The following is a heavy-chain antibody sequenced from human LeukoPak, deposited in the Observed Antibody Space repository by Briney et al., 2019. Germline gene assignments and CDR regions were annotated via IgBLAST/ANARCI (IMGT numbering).Heavy chain of an antibody. CDR2: IYYSGST. CDR3: ARFTGYSSGWSLYYFDH. V-gene: IGHV4-59*08. Sequence: SETLPLTCTVSGGSTNNYHWSWIRQPPGKGLEWIGYIYYSGSTNYNPSLKSRVTISVDTSKNHFSLKLSSVTAADTAVYYCARFTGYSSGWSLYYFDHWGQGTLVTVSS. D-gene: IGHD6-19*01. J-gene: IGHJ4*02. CDR1: GGSTNNYH.